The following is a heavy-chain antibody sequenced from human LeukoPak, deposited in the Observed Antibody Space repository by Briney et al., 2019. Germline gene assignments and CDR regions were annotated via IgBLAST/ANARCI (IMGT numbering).Heavy chain of an antibody. V-gene: IGHV4-39*01. CDR2: IFYSGST. CDR1: GGSISSSSYY. Sequence: SETLSLTCTVSGGSISSSSYYWGWIRQPPGKGLEWIGNIFYSGSTYYSPSLKSRVTISVYTSKNQFSLKLRSVTAADTAVYYCAIVRDDAFAIWGQGTMVTVSS. CDR3: AIVRDDAFAI. J-gene: IGHJ3*02.